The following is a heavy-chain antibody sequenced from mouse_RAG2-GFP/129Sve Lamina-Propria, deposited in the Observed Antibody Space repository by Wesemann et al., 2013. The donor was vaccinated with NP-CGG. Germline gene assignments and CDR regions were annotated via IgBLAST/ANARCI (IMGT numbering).Heavy chain of an antibody. J-gene: IGHJ2*01. V-gene: IGHV1S61*01. CDR2: IYPGSSST. CDR1: GYTFTSYW. CDR3: ASGRQLGLRGFDY. D-gene: IGHD3-2*01. Sequence: QVQLQQPGAELVKPGASVKLSCKASGYTFTSYWINWVKQRPGQGLEWIGNIYPGSSSTNYNEKFKSKATLTVDTSSSTAYMQLSSLTSDDSAVYYCASGRQLGLRGFDYWGQGTTLTVSS.